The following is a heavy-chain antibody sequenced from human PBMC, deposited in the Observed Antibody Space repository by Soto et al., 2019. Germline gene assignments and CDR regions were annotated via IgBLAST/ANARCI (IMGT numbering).Heavy chain of an antibody. Sequence: GASVKVSCKASGYTFTGYYMHWVRQAPGQGLERMGRINAFNCNSKYSQKFQVRVTITRDTSASTAYMELSILISEDTAVYYCARMYYDFWSGSARPDYYYYYGMDVWGQGTTVTVSS. J-gene: IGHJ6*02. V-gene: IGHV1-3*01. CDR1: GYTFTGYY. CDR2: INAFNCNS. CDR3: ARMYYDFWSGSARPDYYYYYGMDV. D-gene: IGHD3-3*01.